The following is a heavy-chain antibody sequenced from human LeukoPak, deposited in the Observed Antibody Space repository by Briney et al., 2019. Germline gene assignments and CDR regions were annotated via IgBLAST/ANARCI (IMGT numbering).Heavy chain of an antibody. D-gene: IGHD2/OR15-2a*01. J-gene: IGHJ4*02. Sequence: GGSLRLSCSASGFTFSSYEMNWVRRAPGKGLEWISYITGSGDTIYYADSVKGRFTISRDNAKNSLFLQMNSLTADDTALYYCARERTTIVSGTTIGAYWGQGTLVTVSS. V-gene: IGHV3-48*03. CDR1: GFTFSSYE. CDR3: ARERTTIVSGTTIGAY. CDR2: ITGSGDTI.